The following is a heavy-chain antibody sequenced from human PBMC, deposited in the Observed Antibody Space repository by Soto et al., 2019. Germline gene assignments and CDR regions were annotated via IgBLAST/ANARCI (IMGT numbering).Heavy chain of an antibody. Sequence: SETLSVNCTVSGGSISSCYWSWIRQPPGKGLEWIGYIYYSGSTNYNPSLKSRVTISVDTSKNQFSLKLSSVTAADTAVYYCASYDFWSGSAFDPWGQGTLVTVSS. CDR1: GGSISSCY. CDR3: ASYDFWSGSAFDP. J-gene: IGHJ5*02. CDR2: IYYSGST. D-gene: IGHD3-3*01. V-gene: IGHV4-59*01.